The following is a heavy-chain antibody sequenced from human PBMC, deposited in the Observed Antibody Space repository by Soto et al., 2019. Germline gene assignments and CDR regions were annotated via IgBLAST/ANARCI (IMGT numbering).Heavy chain of an antibody. D-gene: IGHD6-19*01. Sequence: XASLKISCKGCGYRFTSYWISWVRQMPGKGLEWMGRIDPSDSYTNYSPSFQGHVTISADKSISTAYLQWSSLKASDTAMYYCESPGKQWHMDVWGQGTTVTVSS. CDR2: IDPSDSYT. CDR1: GYRFTSYW. V-gene: IGHV5-10-1*01. J-gene: IGHJ6*02. CDR3: ESPGKQWHMDV.